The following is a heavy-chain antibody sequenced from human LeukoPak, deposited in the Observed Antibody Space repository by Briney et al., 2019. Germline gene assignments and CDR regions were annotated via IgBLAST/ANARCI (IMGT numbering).Heavy chain of an antibody. CDR3: TREYSRAYYYYMDV. V-gene: IGHV3-49*03. Sequence: GGSLRLSCTASGFTFGDYAMSWFRQAPGKGLEWVGFIRSKSYGGTTEYAASVKGRFTISRDDSKSIAYLQMNSLKTEDTAVYYCTREYSRAYYYYMDVWGKGTTVTVSS. CDR2: IRSKSYGGTT. D-gene: IGHD2-21*01. J-gene: IGHJ6*03. CDR1: GFTFGDYA.